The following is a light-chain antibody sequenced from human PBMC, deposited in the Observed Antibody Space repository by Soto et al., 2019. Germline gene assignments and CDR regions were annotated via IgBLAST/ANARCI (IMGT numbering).Light chain of an antibody. CDR2: GAY. CDR3: QQYNNWPPLT. CDR1: QSVSGN. J-gene: IGKJ4*01. Sequence: EIVMTQSPATLSVSPGERATLSCMASQSVSGNLAWYQQKPGQAPRLLIYGAYTRATGIPARFSGSGSGTEFTLTISSLQSEDFAVYYCQQYNNWPPLTFGGGTKVEIK. V-gene: IGKV3-15*01.